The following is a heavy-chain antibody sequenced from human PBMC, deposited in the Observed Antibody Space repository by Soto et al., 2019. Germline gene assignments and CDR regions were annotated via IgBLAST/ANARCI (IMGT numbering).Heavy chain of an antibody. V-gene: IGHV3-74*01. CDR2: IKSDGSGT. D-gene: IGHD5-18*01. CDR3: TRGDGDRFDGNGYLARP. CDR1: GFTFSSYW. J-gene: IGHJ5*02. Sequence: VQLVESGGGSIQPGGSLRLSCVASGFTFSSYWMHWVRQAPGKGLVWVSRIKSDGSGTYYADSVEGRLTISRDNATNSLELEMSSRRRGATAVYCCTRGDGDRFDGNGYLARPWGQGSLVTVSS.